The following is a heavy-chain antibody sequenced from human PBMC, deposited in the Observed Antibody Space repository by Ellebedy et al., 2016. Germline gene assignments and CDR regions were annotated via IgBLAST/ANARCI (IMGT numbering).Heavy chain of an antibody. V-gene: IGHV3-9*01. D-gene: IGHD6-19*01. CDR2: ISWNSGSI. CDR3: AKGIIAVAARDYFDY. CDR1: GFTFDDYA. Sequence: GGSLRLSCAASGFTFDDYAMHWVRQAPGKGLEWVSGISWNSGSIGYADSVKGRFTISRDNAKNSLYLQMNSLRAEDTALYYCAKGIIAVAARDYFDYWGQGTLVTVSS. J-gene: IGHJ4*02.